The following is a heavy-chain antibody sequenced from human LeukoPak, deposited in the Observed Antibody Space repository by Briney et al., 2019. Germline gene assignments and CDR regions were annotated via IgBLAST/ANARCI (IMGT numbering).Heavy chain of an antibody. Sequence: SETLSLTCAVYGGSFSDYYWSWIRQPPGKGLEWIGEINHSGSTSYNPSLKSQVTISVDTSKNQLSLRLSSVTAADTAVYYCARGVDYGDYGGAFGYWGQGTLVTVSS. V-gene: IGHV4-34*01. CDR1: GGSFSDYY. CDR3: ARGVDYGDYGGAFGY. J-gene: IGHJ4*02. CDR2: INHSGST. D-gene: IGHD4-17*01.